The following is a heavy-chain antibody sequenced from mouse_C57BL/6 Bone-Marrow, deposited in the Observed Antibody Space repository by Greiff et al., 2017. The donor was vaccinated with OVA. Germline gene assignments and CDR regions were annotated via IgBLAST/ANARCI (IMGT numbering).Heavy chain of an antibody. D-gene: IGHD2-3*01. CDR2: INPNNGGT. J-gene: IGHJ4*01. V-gene: IGHV1-26*01. CDR1: GYTFTDYY. CDR3: AHDGYCDAMDY. Sequence: EVQLQQSGPELVKPGASVKISCKASGYTFTDYYMNWVKQSHGKSLEWIGDINPNNGGTSYNQKFKGKATLTVDKSSSTAYMELRSLTSEDSAVYYCAHDGYCDAMDYWGQGTSVTVSS.